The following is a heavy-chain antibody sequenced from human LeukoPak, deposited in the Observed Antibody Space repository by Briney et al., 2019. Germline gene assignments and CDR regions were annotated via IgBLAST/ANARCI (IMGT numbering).Heavy chain of an antibody. CDR2: MNPNSGNT. Sequence: ASVKVSCKASGYTFTSYDINWVRQAPGQGLEWMGWMNPNSGNTGYAQKFQGRVTMTRNTSISTAYMELSSLRSEDTAVYYCAISPSRERKWIQLWSPNFDYWGQGTLVTVSS. CDR1: GYTFTSYD. D-gene: IGHD5-18*01. V-gene: IGHV1-8*01. J-gene: IGHJ4*02. CDR3: AISPSRERKWIQLWSPNFDY.